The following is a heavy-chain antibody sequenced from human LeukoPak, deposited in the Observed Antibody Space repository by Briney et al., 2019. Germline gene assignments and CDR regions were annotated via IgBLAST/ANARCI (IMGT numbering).Heavy chain of an antibody. CDR3: AREALWFGELLSDY. CDR2: ISAYNGNT. D-gene: IGHD3-10*01. Sequence: ASVKVSCKASGYTFTSYGISWVRQAPGQGLEWMGWISAYNGNTNYAQKLQGRVTMTTDTSTSTAYMELRSLRSDDTAVYYCAREALWFGELLSDYWGQGTLVTVSS. CDR1: GYTFTSYG. V-gene: IGHV1-18*01. J-gene: IGHJ4*02.